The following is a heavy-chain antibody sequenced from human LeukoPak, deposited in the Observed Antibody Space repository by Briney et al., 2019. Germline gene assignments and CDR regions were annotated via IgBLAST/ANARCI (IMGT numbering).Heavy chain of an antibody. CDR1: GYSISSGYY. D-gene: IGHD4-17*01. J-gene: IGHJ3*02. CDR3: ARDQTTVTKGFDI. CDR2: ISSIGTT. Sequence: SETLSLTCTVSGYSISSGYYWGWIRQPPGKGLEWIGYISSIGTTNYNPSLKSRVTISVDTSKKRFSLKMTSVTAADTAVYYCARDQTTVTKGFDIWGQGTMVTVSS. V-gene: IGHV4-61*01.